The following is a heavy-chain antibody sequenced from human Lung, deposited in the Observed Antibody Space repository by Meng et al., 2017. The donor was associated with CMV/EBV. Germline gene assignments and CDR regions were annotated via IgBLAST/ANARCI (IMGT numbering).Heavy chain of an antibody. V-gene: IGHV3-15*01. CDR3: TTDPGYCSSTSCYPYYCVMDV. D-gene: IGHD2-2*01. J-gene: IGHJ6*02. CDR2: IKSKTDGGTT. CDR1: GFTFSNAW. Sequence: ESXKISXAASGFTFSNAWMSRVRQAPGKGLEWVGRIKSKTDGGTTDYAAPVKGRFTISRDDSKNTLYLQMNSLKTEDTAVYYCTTDPGYCSSTSCYPYYCVMDVWGRGXTVTVSS.